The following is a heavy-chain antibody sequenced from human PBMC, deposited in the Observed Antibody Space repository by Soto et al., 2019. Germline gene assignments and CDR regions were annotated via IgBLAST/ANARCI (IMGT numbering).Heavy chain of an antibody. CDR3: AAPPRY. V-gene: IGHV4-59*01. D-gene: IGHD6-6*01. J-gene: IGHJ4*02. Sequence: SETLSLTCTVSGGSISSYYWSWIRQPPGKGLEWIGYIYNSENTNYNPSLRSRVTISVDTSKNQFSLKLTSVTAADTAVYYCAAPPRYWGQGTLVTVSS. CDR2: IYNSENT. CDR1: GGSISSYY.